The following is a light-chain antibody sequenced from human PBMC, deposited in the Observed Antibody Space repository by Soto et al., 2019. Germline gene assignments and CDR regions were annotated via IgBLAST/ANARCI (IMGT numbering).Light chain of an antibody. CDR3: QQYGGSPYT. Sequence: EIVLTQSPGTLSLSPGERATLSCRASQSVSSSYLAWYQQKPGQAPRLLIYGASSRATGIPDRFSGSGSGTDFTRPIRGLEPEDFAVYYCQQYGGSPYTFGQGTKLPIK. CDR1: QSVSSSY. CDR2: GAS. V-gene: IGKV3-20*01. J-gene: IGKJ2*01.